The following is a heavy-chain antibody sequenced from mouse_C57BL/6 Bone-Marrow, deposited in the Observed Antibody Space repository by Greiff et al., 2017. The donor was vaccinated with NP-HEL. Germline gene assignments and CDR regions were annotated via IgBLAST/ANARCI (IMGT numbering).Heavy chain of an antibody. D-gene: IGHD1-1*01. Sequence: EVKLQESGPELVKPGASVKIPCKASGYTFTDYNMDWVKQSHGKSLEWIGDINPNNGGTIYNQKFKGKATLTVDKSSSTAYMELRSLTSEDTAVYYCARREDYGSSSLCWWGQGTLVTVSA. J-gene: IGHJ3*02. CDR1: GYTFTDYN. CDR3: ARREDYGSSSLCW. V-gene: IGHV1-18*01. CDR2: INPNNGGT.